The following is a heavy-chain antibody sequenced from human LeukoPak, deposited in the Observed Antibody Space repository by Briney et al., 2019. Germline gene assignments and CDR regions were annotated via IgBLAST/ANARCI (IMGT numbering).Heavy chain of an antibody. Sequence: TGGSLRLSCAASGFTFSSYAMSWVRQAPGKGLEWVAVIWYDGSNKYYADSVKGRFTISRDNSKNTLYLQMNSLRAEDTAVYYCAKDSMDFWSGYYPNWFDPWGQGTLVTVSS. J-gene: IGHJ5*02. V-gene: IGHV3-33*06. CDR1: GFTFSSYA. CDR3: AKDSMDFWSGYYPNWFDP. CDR2: IWYDGSNK. D-gene: IGHD3-3*01.